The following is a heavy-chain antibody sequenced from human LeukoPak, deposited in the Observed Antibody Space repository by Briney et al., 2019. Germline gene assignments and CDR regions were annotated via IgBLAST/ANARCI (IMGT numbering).Heavy chain of an antibody. D-gene: IGHD3-10*01. CDR2: IIPIFGTA. V-gene: IGHV1-69*01. CDR1: GCTFSSYA. J-gene: IGHJ4*02. Sequence: SVKVSCKASGCTFSSYAISWVRQAPGQGLEWMGGIIPIFGTANYAQKFQGRVTITADESTSTAYMELSSLRSEDTAVYYCAREGLPYYYGSGSFSSPFDYWGQGTLVTVSS. CDR3: AREGLPYYYGSGSFSSPFDY.